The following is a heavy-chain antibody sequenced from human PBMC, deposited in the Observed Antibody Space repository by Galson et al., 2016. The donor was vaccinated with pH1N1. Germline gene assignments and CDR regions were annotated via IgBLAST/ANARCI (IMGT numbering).Heavy chain of an antibody. D-gene: IGHD5-18*01. Sequence: SLRLSCAASGFTFSRHTMHWVRQAPGKGLQYVSVIGTTGINIFYEDSVWDRFTVSRDNVRYTLHLQMDSLRTEDTAIYYCARDNGYYTDFDYWGQGTLVTVSP. CDR2: IGTTGINI. CDR3: ARDNGYYTDFDY. CDR1: GFTFSRHT. J-gene: IGHJ4*02. V-gene: IGHV3-64*02.